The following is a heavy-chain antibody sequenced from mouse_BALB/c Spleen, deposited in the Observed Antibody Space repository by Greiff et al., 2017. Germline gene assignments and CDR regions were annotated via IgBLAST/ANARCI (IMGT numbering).Heavy chain of an antibody. CDR3: ARSRGSSYYWYFDV. CDR1: GYTFTSYV. CDR2: INPYNDGT. V-gene: IGHV1-14*01. Sequence: VQLQQSGPELVKPGASVKMSCKASGYTFTSYVMHWVKQKPGQGLEWIGYINPYNDGTKYNEKFKGKATLTSDKSSSTAYIELSSLTSEDSAVYYCARSRGSSYYWYFDVWGAGTTVTVAS. D-gene: IGHD1-1*01. J-gene: IGHJ1*01.